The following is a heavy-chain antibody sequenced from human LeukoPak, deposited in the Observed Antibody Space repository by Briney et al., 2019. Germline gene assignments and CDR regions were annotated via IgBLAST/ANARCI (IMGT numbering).Heavy chain of an antibody. CDR1: GYTFTSYG. V-gene: IGHV1-18*01. Sequence: ASVKVSCKASGYTFTSYGISWVRQAPGQGLEWMGWISAYNGNTNYAQKLQVRVTMTTDTSTSTAYMELRSLRSDDTAVYYCARDNGVAPLYYYGMDVWGQGTTVTVSS. D-gene: IGHD2-8*01. CDR3: ARDNGVAPLYYYGMDV. CDR2: ISAYNGNT. J-gene: IGHJ6*02.